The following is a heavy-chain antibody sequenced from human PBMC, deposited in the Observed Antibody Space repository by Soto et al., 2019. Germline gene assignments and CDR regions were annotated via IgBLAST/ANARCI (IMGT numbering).Heavy chain of an antibody. Sequence: GGSLRLSCAASGFTFSSYDMSWVRQAPGKGLEWVSTISGSGYSTYYAGSVKGRVTISRDNSKNTLYLQMNSLRAEDTAVYYCAMLDILAGYSRGISHTFDVWGQGTKVTVSS. CDR3: AMLDILAGYSRGISHTFDV. CDR2: ISGSGYST. CDR1: GFTFSSYD. V-gene: IGHV3-23*01. J-gene: IGHJ3*01. D-gene: IGHD3-9*01.